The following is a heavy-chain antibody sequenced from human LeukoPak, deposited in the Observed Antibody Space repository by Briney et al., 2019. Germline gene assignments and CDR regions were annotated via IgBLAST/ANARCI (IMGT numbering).Heavy chain of an antibody. CDR1: GFTFSNYW. Sequence: GGSLRLSCAASGFTFSNYWMTWVRRAPGKGLEWVANIRRDGSETHYVDSVMGRFTISRDNSKNTLYLQMNSLRAEDTAVYYCAKIEVGATRGLYYFDYWGQGTLVTVSS. D-gene: IGHD1-26*01. J-gene: IGHJ4*02. CDR3: AKIEVGATRGLYYFDY. CDR2: IRRDGSET. V-gene: IGHV3-7*03.